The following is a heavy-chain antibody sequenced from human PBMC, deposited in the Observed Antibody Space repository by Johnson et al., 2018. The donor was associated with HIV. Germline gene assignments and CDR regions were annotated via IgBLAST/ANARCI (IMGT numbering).Heavy chain of an antibody. V-gene: IGHV3-20*04. Sequence: VQLVESGGGLVKPGGSLRLSCAASGFTFDDYGMSWVRQAPGKGLEWVSGINWNGGSTGYADSVKGRFTISRDNAKNSLYLQMNSLRAEDTALYYCARAHPEGYYYDSSGARLGAFDIWGQGTMVTVSS. CDR3: ARAHPEGYYYDSSGARLGAFDI. CDR2: INWNGGST. J-gene: IGHJ3*02. D-gene: IGHD3-22*01. CDR1: GFTFDDYG.